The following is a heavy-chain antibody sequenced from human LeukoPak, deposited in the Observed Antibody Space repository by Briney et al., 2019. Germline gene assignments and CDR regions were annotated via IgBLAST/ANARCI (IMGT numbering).Heavy chain of an antibody. V-gene: IGHV4-34*01. CDR2: INHSGST. Sequence: PSQTLSLTCAVYGGSFSGYYWSWVRQPPGKGLEWIGEINHSGSTNYNPSLKSRVTISADTSKNQFSLKLSSVTAADTAVYYCARGGYCSSTSYGMDVWGQGTTVTVSS. CDR1: GGSFSGYY. CDR3: ARGGYCSSTSYGMDV. D-gene: IGHD2-2*01. J-gene: IGHJ6*02.